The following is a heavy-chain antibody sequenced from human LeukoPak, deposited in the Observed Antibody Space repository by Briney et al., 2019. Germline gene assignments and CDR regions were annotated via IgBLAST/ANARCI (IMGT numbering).Heavy chain of an antibody. J-gene: IGHJ4*02. CDR2: ISYTGST. V-gene: IGHV4-39*07. D-gene: IGHD1-26*01. Sequence: SETLSLTCTVSGGSISSYYWGWIRQPPGKGLEWIGSISYTGSTYYNPSLKSRVTISVDTSKNQFSLKLSSVTAADTAVYYCAADYSGNYHVEFDYWGQGTLVTVSS. CDR1: GGSISSYY. CDR3: AADYSGNYHVEFDY.